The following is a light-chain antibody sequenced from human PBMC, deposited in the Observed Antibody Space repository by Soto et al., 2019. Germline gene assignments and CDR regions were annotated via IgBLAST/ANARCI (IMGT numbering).Light chain of an antibody. CDR1: QSVSSY. V-gene: IGKV3-11*01. Sequence: EIVLTQSPATLSLSPGERATLSCRASQSVSSYLAWYQQKTGQAPRILIYDASNRDTGIPARFSGSGSGTDFTLTISRLEPEDFEVYYCQQRSNWQITFGQGTRLEIK. CDR3: QQRSNWQIT. CDR2: DAS. J-gene: IGKJ5*01.